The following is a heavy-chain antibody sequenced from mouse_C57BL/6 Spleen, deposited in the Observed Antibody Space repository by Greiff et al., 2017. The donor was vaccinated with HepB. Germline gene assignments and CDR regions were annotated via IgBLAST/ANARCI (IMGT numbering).Heavy chain of an antibody. CDR1: GFTFSDYY. CDR3: ARGDSSGYYYAMDY. J-gene: IGHJ4*01. V-gene: IGHV5-16*01. CDR2: INYDGSST. Sequence: EVKLVESEGGLVQPGSSMKLSCTASGFTFSDYYMAWVRQVPEKGLEWVANINYDGSSTYYLDSLKSRFIISRDNAKNILYLQMSSLKSEDTATYYCARGDSSGYYYAMDYWGQGTSVTVSS. D-gene: IGHD3-2*02.